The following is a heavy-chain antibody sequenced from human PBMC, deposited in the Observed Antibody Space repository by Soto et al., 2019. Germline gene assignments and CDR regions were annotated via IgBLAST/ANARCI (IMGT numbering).Heavy chain of an antibody. Sequence: QMQLVQSGPEVKKPGTSVKVSCKTSGFTFTSSAIQWVRQARGQRLEWIGWIVVGSDNTNYAQKFQERVTITRDLSTNALYMDLSGLRCEDTAVYYGAARPSVWQDYYYDAMDVWGQGTTVTVSS. CDR1: GFTFTSSA. CDR2: IVVGSDNT. J-gene: IGHJ6*02. CDR3: AARPSVWQDYYYDAMDV. V-gene: IGHV1-58*02.